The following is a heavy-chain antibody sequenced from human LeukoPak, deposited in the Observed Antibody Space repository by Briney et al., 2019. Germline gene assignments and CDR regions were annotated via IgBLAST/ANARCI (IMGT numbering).Heavy chain of an antibody. Sequence: QPGGSQRLSCAASGFTFSNYWMNWVRQAPGKGLEWVANIKQDGSEKYYVDSVKGRFTISRDSSTNSLYLQMNILRPEDTAVYYCARGGGHSDRWGTALNMDVWGQGTTVTVSS. CDR3: ARGGGHSDRWGTALNMDV. D-gene: IGHD3-22*01. J-gene: IGHJ6*02. CDR2: IKQDGSEK. CDR1: GFTFSNYW. V-gene: IGHV3-7*03.